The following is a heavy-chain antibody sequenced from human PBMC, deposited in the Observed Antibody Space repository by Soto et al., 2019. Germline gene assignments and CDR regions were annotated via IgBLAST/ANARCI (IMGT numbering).Heavy chain of an antibody. Sequence: QVQLQESGPGLVKPSGTLSLTCAVSSGSISSGHWWNWVRQPPGKGLEWIGEIYHSGSTHYNPSLKSRVTMSVDKSMNQFSLKLTSVTAADTAVYYCATNSYYGLGVWGQGTTVTVSS. CDR3: ATNSYYGLGV. V-gene: IGHV4-4*02. CDR2: IYHSGST. CDR1: SGSISSGHW. J-gene: IGHJ6*02.